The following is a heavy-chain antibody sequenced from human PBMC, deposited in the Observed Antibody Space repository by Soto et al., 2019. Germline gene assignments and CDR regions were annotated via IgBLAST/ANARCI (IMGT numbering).Heavy chain of an antibody. CDR3: ARSPNGGQKTRGRVNWFDP. J-gene: IGHJ5*02. V-gene: IGHV4-30-2*01. CDR1: GGSISSGGYS. D-gene: IGHD3-10*01. Sequence: SETLSLTCAVSGGSISSGGYSWSWIRQPPGKGLEWIGYIYHSGSTYYNPSLKSRVTISVDRSKNQFSLKLSSVTAADTAVYYCARSPNGGQKTRGRVNWFDPWGQGTLVTVSS. CDR2: IYHSGST.